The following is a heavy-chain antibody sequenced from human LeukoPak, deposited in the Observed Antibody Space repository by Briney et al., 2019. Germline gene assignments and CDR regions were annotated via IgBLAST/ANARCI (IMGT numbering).Heavy chain of an antibody. CDR3: ARHRGCGGDCYPNWFDP. J-gene: IGHJ5*02. CDR2: IYYSGST. CDR1: GGSISSYY. V-gene: IGHV4-59*08. D-gene: IGHD2-21*02. Sequence: SETLSLTCTVSGGSISSYYWSWIRQPPGKGLEWIGYIYYSGSTNYNPSLKSRVTISVDTSKNQFSLKLSSVTAADTAVYYCARHRGCGGDCYPNWFDPWGQGTLVTVSS.